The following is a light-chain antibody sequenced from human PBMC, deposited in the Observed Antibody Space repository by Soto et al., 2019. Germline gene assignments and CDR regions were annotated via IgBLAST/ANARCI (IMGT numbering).Light chain of an antibody. V-gene: IGKV3-15*01. CDR1: QRVVSY. CDR2: DAS. Sequence: EIVLTQSPCTLSLSPGERATLSSRASQRVVSYLACYHQQPRQAPGRLIYDASNRATAIPARFSGSGAATEFTTPTSSMQYADFAVYYCQQYNNRSPITFGQGTRLEIK. CDR3: QQYNNRSPIT. J-gene: IGKJ5*01.